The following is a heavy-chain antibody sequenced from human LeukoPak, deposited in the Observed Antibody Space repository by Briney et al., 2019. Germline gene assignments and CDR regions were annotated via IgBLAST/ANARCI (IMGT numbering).Heavy chain of an antibody. J-gene: IGHJ4*02. D-gene: IGHD3-3*01. V-gene: IGHV3-53*01. CDR1: GFTVSSNY. Sequence: GGSLRLSCAASGFTVSSNYMSWVRQAPGKGLEWVSVIYSGGNTYYADSVKGRFTISRDNSKNTLYLQMNSLRAEDTAVYYCAKDPKSGYPTIFDYWGQGTLVTVSS. CDR3: AKDPKSGYPTIFDY. CDR2: IYSGGNT.